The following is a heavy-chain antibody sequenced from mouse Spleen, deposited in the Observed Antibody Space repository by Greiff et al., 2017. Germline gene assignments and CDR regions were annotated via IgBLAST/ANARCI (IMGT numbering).Heavy chain of an antibody. CDR2: INPSTGGT. CDR1: GYSFTGYY. CDR3: ARSTMITTFAY. V-gene: IGHV1-43*01. J-gene: IGHJ3*01. D-gene: IGHD2-4*01. Sequence: VQLQQSGPELVKPGASVKISCKASGYSFTGYYMHWVKQSSEKSLEWIGEINPSTGGTSYNQKFKGKATLTVDKSSSTAYMQLKSLTSEDSAVYYCARSTMITTFAYWGQGTLVIVSA.